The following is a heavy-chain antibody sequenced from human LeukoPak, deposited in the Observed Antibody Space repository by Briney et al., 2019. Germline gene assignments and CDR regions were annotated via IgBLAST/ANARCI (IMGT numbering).Heavy chain of an antibody. CDR1: GGSISSSSYY. CDR3: ARARGTYSSSSLRWFDP. J-gene: IGHJ5*02. V-gene: IGHV4-39*07. CDR2: IYYSGST. D-gene: IGHD6-6*01. Sequence: SETLSLTCTVSGGSISSSSYYWGWIRQPPGKGLEWIGSIYYSGSTYYNPSLKSRVTISVDTSKNQFSLKLSSVTAADTAVYYCARARGTYSSSSLRWFDPWGQGTLVTVSS.